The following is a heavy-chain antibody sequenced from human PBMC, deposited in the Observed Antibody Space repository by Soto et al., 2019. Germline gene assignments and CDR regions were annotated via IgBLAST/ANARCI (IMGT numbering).Heavy chain of an antibody. CDR1: GFTFSYYS. V-gene: IGHV3-21*01. CDR3: AAPYSTGHRLLGY. CDR2: ISSSSTFT. D-gene: IGHD6-19*01. J-gene: IGHJ4*02. Sequence: LRLSCVASGFTFSYYSVSWVRQAPGKGLEWLSSISSSSTFTHCADSVKGRFTISRDNAKNSLYLQMNSLRAEDTAVYYCAAPYSTGHRLLGYWGQGTLVTVSS.